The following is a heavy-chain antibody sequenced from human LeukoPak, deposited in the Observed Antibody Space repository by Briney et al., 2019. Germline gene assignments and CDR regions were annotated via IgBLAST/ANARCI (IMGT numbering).Heavy chain of an antibody. V-gene: IGHV4-39*01. D-gene: IGHD5-18*01. J-gene: IGHJ6*03. CDR3: ARLILGYSYGIDYYYYYMDV. Sequence: SETLSLTCIVSGGSISSSSYYWGWIRQPPGKGLEWIGSIYYSGRTYYNPSLKSRVTISVDMSKNQFSLKLSSVTAADTAVYYCARLILGYSYGIDYYYYYMDVWGKGTTVTVSS. CDR1: GGSISSSSYY. CDR2: IYYSGRT.